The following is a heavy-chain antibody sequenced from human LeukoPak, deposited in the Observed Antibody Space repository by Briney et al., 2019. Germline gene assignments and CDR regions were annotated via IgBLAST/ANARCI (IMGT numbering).Heavy chain of an antibody. Sequence: GASVKVSCKASGYTFTGYYMHWVRQAPGQGLEWMGWINPNSGGTNYAQKLQGRVTMTTDTSTSTAYMELRSLRSDDTAVYYCARALNYYGSGSYYNVFGGCWFDPWGQGILVTVSS. CDR1: GYTFTGYY. D-gene: IGHD3-10*01. CDR2: INPNSGGT. J-gene: IGHJ5*02. V-gene: IGHV1-2*02. CDR3: ARALNYYGSGSYYNVFGGCWFDP.